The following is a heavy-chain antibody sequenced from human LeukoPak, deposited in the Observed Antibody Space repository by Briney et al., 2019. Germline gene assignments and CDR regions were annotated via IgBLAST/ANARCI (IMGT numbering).Heavy chain of an antibody. V-gene: IGHV4-4*02. CDR3: ARDFDWFDP. J-gene: IGHJ5*02. Sequence: SGTLSLTCAVSGGSISSSYWWSWVRQPPGKGLEWIGEIYYSGSTNYNPSLKSRVTISVDTSKNQFSLKLSSVTAADTAVYYCARDFDWFDPWGQGTLVTVSS. CDR1: GGSISSSYW. CDR2: IYYSGST.